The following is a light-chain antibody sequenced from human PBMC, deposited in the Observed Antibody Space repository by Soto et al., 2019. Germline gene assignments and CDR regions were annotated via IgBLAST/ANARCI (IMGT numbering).Light chain of an antibody. CDR3: CSYAGSSTNYV. V-gene: IGLV2-23*01. J-gene: IGLJ1*01. CDR1: SSDVGSYNL. CDR2: EGS. Sequence: QSALTQPASVSGSPGQSITISCTGTSSDVGSYNLVSWYLQHPGKAPKLMIYEGSKRPSGVSNRFSGSKSGNTASLTISGLQAEDEADYYCCSYAGSSTNYVFGTGTKVTVL.